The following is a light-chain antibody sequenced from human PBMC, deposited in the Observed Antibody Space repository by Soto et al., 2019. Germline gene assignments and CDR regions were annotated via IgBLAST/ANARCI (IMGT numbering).Light chain of an antibody. V-gene: IGKV3-15*01. Sequence: EIVMTQSPATLSVSQGERATLSCRASQSVSSNLAWNRQKPGQAPRLLIYGASNRATGIPARFSGSGSGTAFTLTIISLQSEDFAVYYCQQYNNWPRTFGPGTKVYI. CDR2: GAS. CDR1: QSVSSN. J-gene: IGKJ1*01. CDR3: QQYNNWPRT.